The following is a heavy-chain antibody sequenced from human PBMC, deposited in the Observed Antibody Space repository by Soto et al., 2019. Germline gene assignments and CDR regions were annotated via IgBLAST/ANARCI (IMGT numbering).Heavy chain of an antibody. CDR2: IYYHGNT. J-gene: IGHJ4*01. D-gene: IGHD6-19*01. Sequence: SETLSLTCTVSGGSISSSSYYWGWIRQPPGKGLEWIGSIYYHGNTYSNPSLKSRVTISVDTSNNQLSLKLRSVTAADTAVYYCARHDGFSSGWIFDYWGHGTPVTVSS. V-gene: IGHV4-39*01. CDR3: ARHDGFSSGWIFDY. CDR1: GGSISSSSYY.